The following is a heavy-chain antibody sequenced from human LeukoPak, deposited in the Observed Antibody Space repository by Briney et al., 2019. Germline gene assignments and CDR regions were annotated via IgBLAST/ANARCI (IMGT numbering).Heavy chain of an antibody. CDR2: VYTSGST. V-gene: IGHV4-61*02. CDR3: ARGYTYGHGAMFDY. J-gene: IGHJ4*02. Sequence: PSETLSLTCTVSGGSISSDSYYWTWIREPAGKGLEWIGRVYTSGSTDFNPSLKSRVSISLDTSKNQFSLKLSSVTAADTAVYYCARGYTYGHGAMFDYWGQGTLVTVSP. D-gene: IGHD5-18*01. CDR1: GGSISSDSYY.